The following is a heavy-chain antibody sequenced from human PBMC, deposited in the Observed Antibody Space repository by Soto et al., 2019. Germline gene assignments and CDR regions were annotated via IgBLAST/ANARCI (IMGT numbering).Heavy chain of an antibody. CDR2: IYNSGGS. CDR1: GASVRSGDYY. D-gene: IGHD3-22*01. J-gene: IGHJ5*01. Sequence: QVQLQESGPGLVKPSQTLSLTCSVSGASVRSGDYYWSSIRQAPGKGLEWIGYIYNSGGSYYNPSLKGRLTISIDTSKNRFSLNLNSVTAADTAMYYCARAKKNYYDGGGYPVDSWGQGTLVTVSS. V-gene: IGHV4-30-4*01. CDR3: ARAKKNYYDGGGYPVDS.